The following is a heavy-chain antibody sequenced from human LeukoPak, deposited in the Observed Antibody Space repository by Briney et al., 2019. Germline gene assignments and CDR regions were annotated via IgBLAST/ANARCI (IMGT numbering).Heavy chain of an antibody. J-gene: IGHJ2*01. CDR1: GFTFGTHA. Sequence: GGSLRLSCEASGFTFGTHAMNWIRQTPGKGLEWISVISGDVQTTTYASSVKGRFTISRDNSKNTLYLEMNSLRVDDTAIYYCAKDGYYSSANHFARLHFDLRGRGTRVTVSS. V-gene: IGHV3-23*01. CDR3: AKDGYYSSANHFARLHFDL. D-gene: IGHD3-3*01. CDR2: ISGDVQTT.